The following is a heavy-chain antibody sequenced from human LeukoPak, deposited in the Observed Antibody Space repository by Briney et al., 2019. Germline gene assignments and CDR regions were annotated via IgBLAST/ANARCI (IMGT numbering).Heavy chain of an antibody. CDR1: GFTLDDYA. V-gene: IGHV3-9*01. Sequence: PGGSLRLSCAASGFTLDDYAMHWVRQAPGKGLEWVSGISWNSGSIGYADSVKGRFTISRDNAKNSLYLQMNSLRAEDTALYYCAKGTAMVTAFDYWGQGTLVTVSS. J-gene: IGHJ4*02. D-gene: IGHD5-18*01. CDR3: AKGTAMVTAFDY. CDR2: ISWNSGSI.